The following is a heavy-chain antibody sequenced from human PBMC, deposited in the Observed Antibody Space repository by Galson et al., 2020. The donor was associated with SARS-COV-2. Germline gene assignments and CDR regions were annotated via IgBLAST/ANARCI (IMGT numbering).Heavy chain of an antibody. CDR2: SFFTGNT. CDR1: GGSISNGGVY. J-gene: IGHJ4*02. Sequence: SETLSLTCTVSGGSISNGGVYWSWIRQLPWKGLEWIVHSFFTGNTYYNPSLKSRLSILVDTPKSQFSLNLSSVTAADTAVYYCAGGDGRENFFDYWGQGSLVTVSS. D-gene: IGHD2-21*02. V-gene: IGHV4-31*03. CDR3: AGGDGRENFFDY.